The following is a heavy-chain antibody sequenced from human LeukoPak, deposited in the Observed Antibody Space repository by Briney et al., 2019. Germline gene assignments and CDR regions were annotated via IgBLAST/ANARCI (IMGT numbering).Heavy chain of an antibody. J-gene: IGHJ4*02. CDR3: ARITGSRVGGFDY. D-gene: IGHD1-20*01. CDR2: LSGSGGST. CDR1: GFTFSSYA. V-gene: IGHV3-23*01. Sequence: GGSLRLSCAASGFTFSSYAMSWVRQARGKGLELVSGLSGSGGSTYYADSVKGRFTISRDNSKNTLYLQMNSLRPGDTAVYYCARITGSRVGGFDYWGQGTLVTVSS.